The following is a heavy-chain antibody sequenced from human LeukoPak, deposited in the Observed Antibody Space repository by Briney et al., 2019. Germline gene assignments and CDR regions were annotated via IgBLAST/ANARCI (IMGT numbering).Heavy chain of an antibody. V-gene: IGHV4-30-4*01. J-gene: IGHJ4*02. Sequence: SETLSLTCTVSGGSISSYYWSWIRQPPGKGLEWIGYIYYSGSTYYNPSLKSRVTISVDTSKNQFSLKLSSVTAADTAVYYCARDPVGYDSSGYYAFDYWGQGTLVTVSS. CDR1: GGSISSYY. CDR3: ARDPVGYDSSGYYAFDY. D-gene: IGHD3-22*01. CDR2: IYYSGST.